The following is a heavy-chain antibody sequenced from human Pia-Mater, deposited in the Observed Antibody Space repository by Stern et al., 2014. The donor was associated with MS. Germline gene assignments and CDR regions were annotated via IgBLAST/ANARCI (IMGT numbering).Heavy chain of an antibody. CDR1: GGTFSSFS. CDR2: VIPVFGTS. J-gene: IGHJ5*02. V-gene: IGHV1-69*06. D-gene: IGHD6-19*01. CDR3: ARGRSGPFYSNWFDT. Sequence: VQLAQSGTEVKKPGSSVKISCKASGGTFSSFSLTWVRQAPGQGLEWMGGVIPVFGTSKNAQDFQGRITFTADKSTSTAYMELRSLRSEDTAVYFCARGRSGPFYSNWFDTWGQGTLVTVSS.